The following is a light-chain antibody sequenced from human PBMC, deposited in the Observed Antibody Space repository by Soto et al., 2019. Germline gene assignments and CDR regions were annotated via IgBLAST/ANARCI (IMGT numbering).Light chain of an antibody. Sequence: DIQMTQSPSPLSASVGDRVTITCRASQSISSYLDWYQQKPGKAPKLLIYAASSLQSGVPSRFSGSGSGTDFTLTISSLQPDDFAAYYCQQSYSSLFTCGHGTKVDIK. CDR2: AAS. J-gene: IGKJ3*01. CDR3: QQSYSSLFT. V-gene: IGKV1-39*01. CDR1: QSISSY.